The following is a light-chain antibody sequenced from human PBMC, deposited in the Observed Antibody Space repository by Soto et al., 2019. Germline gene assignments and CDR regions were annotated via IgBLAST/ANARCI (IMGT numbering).Light chain of an antibody. J-gene: IGLJ3*02. CDR2: TNN. CDR3: AAWDGSLNVGV. V-gene: IGLV1-44*01. CDR1: SSTIGRNT. Sequence: QSVLTQPPSASGTPGQRVTMSCSGSSSTIGRNTVNWYRQLPGTAPKLLIHTNNQRPSGVPDRFSGSKSGTSASLAISGLQSEDEADYYCAAWDGSLNVGVFGGGTKLTVL.